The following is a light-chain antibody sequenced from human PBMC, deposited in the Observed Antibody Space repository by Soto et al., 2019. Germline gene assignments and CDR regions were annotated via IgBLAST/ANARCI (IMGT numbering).Light chain of an antibody. V-gene: IGKV1-12*01. Sequence: DLQMTQSPSYVSASVGDRVTITCRASQGIKNWLAWYQQKPGKAPNLLSYTGSSLQSGVPSRFSGSGSGTDFTLTINSLQPEDFATYYCQQAASFPITFGQGTRLEIK. CDR1: QGIKNW. J-gene: IGKJ5*01. CDR3: QQAASFPIT. CDR2: TGS.